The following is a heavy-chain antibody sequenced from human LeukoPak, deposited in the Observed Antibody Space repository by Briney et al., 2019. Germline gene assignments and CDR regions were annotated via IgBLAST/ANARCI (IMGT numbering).Heavy chain of an antibody. V-gene: IGHV3-7*01. Sequence: GGPLRLSCAASGFTFSSYWMSWVRQAPGKGLEWVANIKQDGSEKYYVDSVKGRFTISRDNSKNTLYLQMNSLRAEDTAVYYCARLKTTVTTWDAFDIWGQGTMVTVSS. J-gene: IGHJ3*02. CDR2: IKQDGSEK. CDR1: GFTFSSYW. D-gene: IGHD4-17*01. CDR3: ARLKTTVTTWDAFDI.